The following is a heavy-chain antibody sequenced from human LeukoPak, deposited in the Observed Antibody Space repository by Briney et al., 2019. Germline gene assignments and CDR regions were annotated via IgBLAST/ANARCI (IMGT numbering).Heavy chain of an antibody. CDR2: ISSSGSTI. V-gene: IGHV3-48*03. CDR1: GFAFSTYG. J-gene: IGHJ4*02. Sequence: GGSLRLSCAAPGFAFSTYGMNWVRQAPGKGLEWVSFISSSGSTIYYALSVKGRFTISRDNAKNSLYLQMNSLRAEDTGVYYCARGHSSGWLYYFDYWGQGTLVTVSS. D-gene: IGHD6-19*01. CDR3: ARGHSSGWLYYFDY.